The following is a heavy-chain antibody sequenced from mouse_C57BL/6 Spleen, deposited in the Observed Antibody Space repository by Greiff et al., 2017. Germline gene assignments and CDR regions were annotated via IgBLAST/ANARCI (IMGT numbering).Heavy chain of an antibody. J-gene: IGHJ4*01. CDR2: ISDGGSYT. D-gene: IGHD2-4*01. CDR1: GFTFSSYA. Sequence: DVKLVESGGGLVKPGGSLKLSCAASGFTFSSYAMSWVRQTPEKRLEWVATISDGGSYTYYPDNVKGRFTISRDNAKNNLYLQMSHLKSEDTAMYYCARDQENPIYYDYDGAMDYWGQGTSVTVSS. V-gene: IGHV5-4*01. CDR3: ARDQENPIYYDYDGAMDY.